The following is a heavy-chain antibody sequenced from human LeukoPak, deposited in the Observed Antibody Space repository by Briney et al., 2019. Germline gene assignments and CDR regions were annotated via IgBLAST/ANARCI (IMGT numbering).Heavy chain of an antibody. V-gene: IGHV4-34*01. CDR3: ARRRQWLVRDYFDY. CDR1: GGSFSGYY. D-gene: IGHD6-19*01. CDR2: INHSGST. Sequence: PSETLSLTCAVYGGSFSGYYWSWIRQPPGKGLEWIGEINHSGSTNYNPSLKSRVTISVDTSKNQFSLKLSSVTAADTAVYYCARRRQWLVRDYFDYWGQGTLVTVSS. J-gene: IGHJ4*02.